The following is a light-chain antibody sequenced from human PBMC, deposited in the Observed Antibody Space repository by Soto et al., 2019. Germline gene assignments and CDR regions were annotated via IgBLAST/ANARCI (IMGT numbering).Light chain of an antibody. CDR2: AS. J-gene: IGKJ3*01. Sequence: DIVLTQSPGTLSLSPGERATLSCRASQSVSDMYLAWYQQKPGQAPRLLIYASNRATGIPDRFSGSGSGTDFTLTISRLEPEDFAVYYCQHYGTSALFGPGTKVEIK. CDR1: QSVSDMY. CDR3: QHYGTSAL. V-gene: IGKV3-20*01.